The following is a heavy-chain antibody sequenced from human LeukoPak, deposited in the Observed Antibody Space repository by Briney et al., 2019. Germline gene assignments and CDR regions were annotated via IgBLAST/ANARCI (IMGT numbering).Heavy chain of an antibody. CDR1: GDSISSSYW. J-gene: IGHJ6*03. V-gene: IGHV4-4*02. CDR2: IYYSGST. CDR3: AREHCSGGSCYSIYYYYYMDV. Sequence: SETLSLTCAVSGDSISSSYWWSWVRQPPGKGLEWIGSIYYSGSTYYNPSLKSRVTISVDTSKNQFSLKLSSVTAADTAVYYCAREHCSGGSCYSIYYYYYMDVWGKGTTVTVSS. D-gene: IGHD2-15*01.